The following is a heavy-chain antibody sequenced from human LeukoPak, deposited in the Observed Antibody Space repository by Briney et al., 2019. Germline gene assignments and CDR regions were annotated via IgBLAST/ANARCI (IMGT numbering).Heavy chain of an antibody. CDR2: ISAYNGNT. V-gene: IGHV1-18*01. CDR1: GYTFTSYG. Sequence: ASVKVSCKASGYTFTSYGISWVRQAPGQGLEWMGCISAYNGNTNYAQKLQGRVTMTTDTSTSTAYMELRSLRSDDTAVYYCATGIAVAGEYDAFDIWGQGTMVTVYS. J-gene: IGHJ3*02. D-gene: IGHD6-19*01. CDR3: ATGIAVAGEYDAFDI.